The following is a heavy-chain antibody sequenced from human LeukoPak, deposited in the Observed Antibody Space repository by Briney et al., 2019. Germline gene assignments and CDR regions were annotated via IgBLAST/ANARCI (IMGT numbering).Heavy chain of an antibody. Sequence: PSETLSLTCTVSGYSISSGYYWGWIRQPPGKGLEWIGSIYHSGSTYYNPSLKSRVTISVDTSKNQFSLKLSSVTAADTAVYYCAREDLRLGELSPPTWGQGTLVTVSS. CDR3: AREDLRLGELSPPT. J-gene: IGHJ5*02. CDR1: GYSISSGYY. D-gene: IGHD3-16*02. V-gene: IGHV4-38-2*02. CDR2: IYHSGST.